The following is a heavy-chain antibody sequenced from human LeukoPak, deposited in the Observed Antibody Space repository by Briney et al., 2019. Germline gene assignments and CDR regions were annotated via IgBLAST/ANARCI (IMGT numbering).Heavy chain of an antibody. CDR2: VLHSGAT. J-gene: IGHJ4*02. Sequence: SETLSLTCSVSGGSVSSAAYYWGWIRQAPGKGLEWIGSVLHSGATYYNPSLKSRVTMSVDTSMNQFSLRLNSVTAADTALYHCAKTKSGSYHSPFDYWGQGRLVTVSS. CDR1: GGSVSSAAYY. V-gene: IGHV4-39*01. D-gene: IGHD1-26*01. CDR3: AKTKSGSYHSPFDY.